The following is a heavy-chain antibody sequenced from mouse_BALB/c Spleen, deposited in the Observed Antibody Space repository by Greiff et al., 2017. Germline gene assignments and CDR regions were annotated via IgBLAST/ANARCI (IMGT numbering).Heavy chain of an antibody. CDR3: ASDYYFDY. CDR1: GFTFSDYY. J-gene: IGHJ2*01. CDR2: ISDGGSYT. V-gene: IGHV5-4*02. Sequence: EVQLVESGGGLVKPGGSLKLSCAASGFTFSDYYMYWVRQTPEKRLEWVATISDGGSYTYYPDSVKGRFTISRDNAKNNLYLQMSSLKSEDTAMYYCASDYYFDYWGQGTTLTVSA.